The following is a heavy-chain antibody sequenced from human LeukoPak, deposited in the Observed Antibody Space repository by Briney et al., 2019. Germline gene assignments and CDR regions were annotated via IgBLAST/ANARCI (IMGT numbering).Heavy chain of an antibody. CDR3: ARDRIAAAGTETDY. D-gene: IGHD6-13*01. J-gene: IGHJ4*02. CDR1: GYTFTGYY. CDR2: INPNSGGT. Sequence: ASVKVSCKASGYTFTGYYMHWVRQAPGQGLEWMGWINPNSGGTNYAQKFQGRVTMTRDTSISTAYMELSGLRSDDTAVYYCARDRIAAAGTETDYWGQGTLVTVSS. V-gene: IGHV1-2*02.